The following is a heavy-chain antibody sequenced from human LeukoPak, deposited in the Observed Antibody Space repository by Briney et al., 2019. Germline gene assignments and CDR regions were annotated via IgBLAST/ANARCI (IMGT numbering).Heavy chain of an antibody. Sequence: ASVKVSRKASGYTFTNYAINWVRQAPGQGLEGMGWITTDTGNPTYAQGFTGRFVFSLDTSVSTAYLQISNLKAEDTAVYYCARVESRHYYGSAGGVWGQGTLVTVSS. CDR1: GYTFTNYA. J-gene: IGHJ4*02. CDR3: ARVESRHYYGSAGGV. CDR2: ITTDTGNP. V-gene: IGHV7-4-1*02. D-gene: IGHD3-10*01.